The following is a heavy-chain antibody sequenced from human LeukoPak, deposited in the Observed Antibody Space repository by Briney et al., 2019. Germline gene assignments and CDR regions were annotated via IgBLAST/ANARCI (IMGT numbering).Heavy chain of an antibody. CDR2: IYYSGST. CDR1: GGSISSYY. J-gene: IGHJ4*02. D-gene: IGHD6-13*01. CDR3: GRVGRYSSSWYYFDY. Sequence: SETLSLTCTVSGGSISSYYWSWIRQPPGKGLEWIGYIYYSGSTDYNPSLKSRVTISVDTSKKQFSLRLSSVTAVDTAVYYCGRVGRYSSSWYYFDYWGQGTLVTVSS. V-gene: IGHV4-59*01.